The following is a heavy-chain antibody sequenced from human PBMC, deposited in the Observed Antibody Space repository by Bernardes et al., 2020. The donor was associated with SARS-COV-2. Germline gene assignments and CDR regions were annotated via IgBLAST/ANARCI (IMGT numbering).Heavy chain of an antibody. Sequence: ASMKVSCKASGYTFTSYGISWVRQAPGQGLEWMGWISAYNGNTNYAQKLQGRVTMTTDTSTSTAYMELRSLRSDDTAVYYCARDEMQGDWGYFDLWGRGTLVTVSS. CDR3: ARDEMQGDWGYFDL. CDR2: ISAYNGNT. D-gene: IGHD3-16*01. V-gene: IGHV1-18*01. J-gene: IGHJ2*01. CDR1: GYTFTSYG.